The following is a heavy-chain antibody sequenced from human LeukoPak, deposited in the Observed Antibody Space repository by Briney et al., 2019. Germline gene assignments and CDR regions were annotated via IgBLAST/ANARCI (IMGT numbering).Heavy chain of an antibody. Sequence: GGSLRLSCAASGFTFSDYAMNWVRQAPGKGLEWVSYISSSGSTIYYADSVKGRFTISRDNAKNSLYLQMNSLRAEDTAVYYCARAAAAAGGDYWGQGTLVTVSS. V-gene: IGHV3-48*03. D-gene: IGHD6-13*01. J-gene: IGHJ4*02. CDR1: GFTFSDYA. CDR2: ISSSGSTI. CDR3: ARAAAAAGGDY.